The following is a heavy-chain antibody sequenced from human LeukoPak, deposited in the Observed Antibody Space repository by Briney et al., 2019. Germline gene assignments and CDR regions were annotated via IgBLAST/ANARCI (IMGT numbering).Heavy chain of an antibody. Sequence: ASVKVSCKVSGYTLTELSMHWVRQAPGKGLEWMGGFDPEDGETIYAQKFQGRVTMTEDTSTDTAYMELSSLRSEDTAVYYCATRGITVVNPHRTFGYWGQGTLVTVSS. CDR1: GYTLTELS. CDR2: FDPEDGET. V-gene: IGHV1-24*01. J-gene: IGHJ4*02. CDR3: ATRGITVVNPHRTFGY. D-gene: IGHD4-23*01.